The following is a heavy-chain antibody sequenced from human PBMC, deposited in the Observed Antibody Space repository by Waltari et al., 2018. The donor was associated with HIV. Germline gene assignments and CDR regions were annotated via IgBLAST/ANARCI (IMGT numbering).Heavy chain of an antibody. J-gene: IGHJ2*01. Sequence: EVQVVESGGSLIQPGGSLRLSCAASGFTVSGWYLTWVRQAPGKGREGISLIYGGGSPSYADSVKGRFTLSRDTSTNTIYLQMDNLRAEDTAMYHCATTSTVGRNWHFDVWGRGSLVTVSS. CDR1: GFTVSGWY. V-gene: IGHV3-53*01. CDR3: ATTSTVGRNWHFDV. CDR2: IYGGGSP. D-gene: IGHD4-17*01.